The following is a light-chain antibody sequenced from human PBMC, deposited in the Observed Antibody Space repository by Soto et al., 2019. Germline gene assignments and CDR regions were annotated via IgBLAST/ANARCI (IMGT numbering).Light chain of an antibody. J-gene: IGLJ1*01. CDR3: SSYTSSSTLYV. CDR2: DVS. Sequence: QSALTQPASVSGSPGQSITISCIGTSSDVGDYNYVSWYQHHPGKAPKLMIYDVSNRPSGVSNRFSGSKSGNTASLTISGLQAEDEADYYCSSYTSSSTLYVFGTGTKVTVL. CDR1: SSDVGDYNY. V-gene: IGLV2-14*03.